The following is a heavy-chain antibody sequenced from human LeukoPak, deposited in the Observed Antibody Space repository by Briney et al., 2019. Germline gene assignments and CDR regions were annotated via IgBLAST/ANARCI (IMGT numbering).Heavy chain of an antibody. V-gene: IGHV3-23*01. CDR3: AKDRVTGGYSYGVFDY. CDR2: ITGSAGST. D-gene: IGHD5-18*01. Sequence: GGSLRLSCAASGFTVSSNYMSWVRQAPGKGLEWVSVITGSAGSTYYADSVKGRFTISRDNSKNTLYLQMNSLRAEDTAVYYCAKDRVTGGYSYGVFDYWGLGTLVTVSS. CDR1: GFTVSSNY. J-gene: IGHJ4*02.